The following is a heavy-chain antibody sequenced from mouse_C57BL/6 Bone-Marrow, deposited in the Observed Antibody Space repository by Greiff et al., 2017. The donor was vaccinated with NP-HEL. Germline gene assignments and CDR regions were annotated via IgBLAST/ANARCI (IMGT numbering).Heavy chain of an antibody. D-gene: IGHD2-5*01. CDR3: TTIVTTNYFDY. V-gene: IGHV5-4*01. CDR1: GFTFSSYA. CDR2: ISDGGSYT. J-gene: IGHJ2*01. Sequence: EVQRVESGGGLVKPGGSLKLSCAASGFTFSSYAMSGVRQTLEPLLEWVATISDGGSYTYYPDNVKGRFTISRDNAKNNLYLQMSHLKSEDTAMYYCTTIVTTNYFDYWGQGTTLTVSS.